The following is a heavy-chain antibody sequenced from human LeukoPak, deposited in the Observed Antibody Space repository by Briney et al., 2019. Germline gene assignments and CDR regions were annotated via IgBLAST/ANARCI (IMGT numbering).Heavy chain of an antibody. Sequence: GGTLRLSCAASGFTFSRYGMSWVRQAPGKGLEWVSSISVRGDTYYADSVKGRFTISRDNSKNTLYLQMNSLRAEDTAVYYCAKNARGYDWVDYFDYWGQGTLVTVSS. CDR2: ISVRGDT. D-gene: IGHD5-12*01. J-gene: IGHJ4*02. CDR1: GFTFSRYG. V-gene: IGHV3-23*01. CDR3: AKNARGYDWVDYFDY.